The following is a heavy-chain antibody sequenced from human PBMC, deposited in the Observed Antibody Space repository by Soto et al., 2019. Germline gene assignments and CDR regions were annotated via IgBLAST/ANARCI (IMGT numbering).Heavy chain of an antibody. V-gene: IGHV3-30*18. Sequence: QVQLVESGGGVVQPGGSLRLSCAVSGFTFSDYGMHWVRHAPGKGLEWVAVISTDGINKYYPDSLRGRFTISRDNSKNTLYLQMSSLRGEDTAVYYCVKPSGWYPDYWGQGTHVTVSS. D-gene: IGHD6-19*01. CDR3: VKPSGWYPDY. J-gene: IGHJ4*02. CDR2: ISTDGINK. CDR1: GFTFSDYG.